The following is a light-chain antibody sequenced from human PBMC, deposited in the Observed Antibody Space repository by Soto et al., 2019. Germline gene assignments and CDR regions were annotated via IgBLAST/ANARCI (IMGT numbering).Light chain of an antibody. CDR1: SSNIGAGYH. CDR2: DNN. Sequence: QSVLTQPPSVSGAPGQRVTISCTGSSSNIGAGYHVHWYHQLPGTAPKLLIYDNNNRPSGVPDRFSGSKSGTSASLAITGLQAEDEADYYFQSYDSILSRYVFGTGTKLTVL. V-gene: IGLV1-40*01. CDR3: QSYDSILSRYV. J-gene: IGLJ1*01.